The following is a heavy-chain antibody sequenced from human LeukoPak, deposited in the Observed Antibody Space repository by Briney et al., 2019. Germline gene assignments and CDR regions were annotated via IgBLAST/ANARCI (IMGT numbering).Heavy chain of an antibody. CDR1: GGSISSYY. CDR3: ARHFKQWLVTEDAFDI. D-gene: IGHD6-19*01. J-gene: IGHJ3*02. V-gene: IGHV4-4*09. Sequence: PSETLSLTCTVSGGSISSYYWSWLRQPPGKGLEWIGYNYTSGSTNYNPSLKSRVTISVDTSKNQFSLKLSSVTAADTAVYYCARHFKQWLVTEDAFDIWGQGTMVTVSS. CDR2: NYTSGST.